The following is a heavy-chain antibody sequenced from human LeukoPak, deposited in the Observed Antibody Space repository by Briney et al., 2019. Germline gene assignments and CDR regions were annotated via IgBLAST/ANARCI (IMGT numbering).Heavy chain of an antibody. CDR1: GFAFSFYS. CDR3: ARKSGNPTGDTDAFDI. V-gene: IGHV3-21*01. CDR2: ISSSSSYI. D-gene: IGHD7-27*01. J-gene: IGHJ3*02. Sequence: PGGSLRLSCAAPGFAFSFYSMNWVRQAPGKGLEWVSSISSSSSYIYYADSVKGRFTISRDNAKNSLYLQMNSLRAEDTAVYYCARKSGNPTGDTDAFDIWGQGTMVTVSS.